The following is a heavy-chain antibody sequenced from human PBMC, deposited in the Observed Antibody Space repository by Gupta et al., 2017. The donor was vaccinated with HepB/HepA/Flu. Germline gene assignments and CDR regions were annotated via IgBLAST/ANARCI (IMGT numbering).Heavy chain of an antibody. V-gene: IGHV1-69*06. CDR3: ARHNSYGYNYYYYYYMDV. J-gene: IGHJ6*03. D-gene: IGHD5-18*01. CDR1: AGTFSSYA. Sequence: QVQLVPSGAEVKNPGSSVKVSCKASAGTFSSYAIRWARQAPGQGLEWMGGIIPIFGTANYAQKFQGRVTITADKSTSTAYMELSSLRSEDTAVYYCARHNSYGYNYYYYYYMDVWGKGTTVTVSS. CDR2: IIPIFGTA.